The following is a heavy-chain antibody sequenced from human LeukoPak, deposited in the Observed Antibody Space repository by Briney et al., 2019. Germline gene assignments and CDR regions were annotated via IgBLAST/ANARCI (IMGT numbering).Heavy chain of an antibody. J-gene: IGHJ4*02. CDR2: IWNDGSDK. V-gene: IGHV3-33*06. D-gene: IGHD1-26*01. Sequence: GRSLRLSCAASGFTFSSYGMHWARQAPGKGLEWVAVIWNDGSDKYYADSVKGRFTISRDNSKNTLYLQMNSLRAEDTAVYYCAKPTRGSGSFLIDFWGQGTLVTVSS. CDR3: AKPTRGSGSFLIDF. CDR1: GFTFSSYG.